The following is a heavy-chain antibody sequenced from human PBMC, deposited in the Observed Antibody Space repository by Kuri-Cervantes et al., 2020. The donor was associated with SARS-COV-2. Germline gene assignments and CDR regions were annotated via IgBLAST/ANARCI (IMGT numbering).Heavy chain of an antibody. CDR1: GFTFSSYA. V-gene: IGHV3-15*01. CDR2: IKSKTDGGTT. CDR3: TTLIGVVTPSDY. D-gene: IGHD3-22*01. Sequence: GESLKISCAASGFTFSSYAMSWVRQAPGKGLEWVGRIKSKTDGGTTDYAAPVKGRFTISRDDSKNTLYLQMNSLKTEDTAVYYCTTLIGVVTPSDYWGQGTLVTVSS. J-gene: IGHJ4*02.